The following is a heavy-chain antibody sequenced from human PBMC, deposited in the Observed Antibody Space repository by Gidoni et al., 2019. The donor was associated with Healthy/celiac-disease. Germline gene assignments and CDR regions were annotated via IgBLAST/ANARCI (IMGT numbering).Heavy chain of an antibody. CDR2: IYYSGST. CDR3: ARQTGGADIWYFDY. J-gene: IGHJ4*01. Sequence: QLQLQESGPGLVKPSETLSLTCTVSGGSISSSSYYGGGIRQPQGKGLEWIGSIYYSGSTYYNPSLKSRVTISVDTSKNQFSLKLSSVTAADTAVYYGARQTGGADIWYFDYWGQGTLVTVSS. V-gene: IGHV4-39*01. D-gene: IGHD2-15*01. CDR1: GGSISSSSYY.